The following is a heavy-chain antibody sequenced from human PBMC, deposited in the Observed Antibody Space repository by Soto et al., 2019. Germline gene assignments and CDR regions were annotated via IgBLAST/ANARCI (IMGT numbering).Heavy chain of an antibody. CDR1: GGSISSYY. CDR3: ARPAKEEFGEPWFDP. J-gene: IGHJ5*02. D-gene: IGHD3-10*01. Sequence: SETLSLTCTVSGGSISSYYWSWIRQPPGKGLEWIGYIYYSGSTNYNPSLKSRVTISVDTSKNQFSLKLSSVTAADTAVYYCARPAKEEFGEPWFDPWGQGTLVTVSS. CDR2: IYYSGST. V-gene: IGHV4-59*08.